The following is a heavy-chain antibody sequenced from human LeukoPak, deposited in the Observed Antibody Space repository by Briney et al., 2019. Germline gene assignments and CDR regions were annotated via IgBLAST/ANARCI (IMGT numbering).Heavy chain of an antibody. J-gene: IGHJ4*02. V-gene: IGHV3-23*01. CDR3: ARGRGDYVWGSYRPTPFDY. D-gene: IGHD3-16*02. Sequence: GGTLRLSCAASGFTFSSYGMSWVRQAPGKGLEWVSAISGSGGSTYYADSVKGRFTISRDNAKNSLYLQMNSLRAEDTALYYCARGRGDYVWGSYRPTPFDYWGQGTLATVSS. CDR1: GFTFSSYG. CDR2: ISGSGGST.